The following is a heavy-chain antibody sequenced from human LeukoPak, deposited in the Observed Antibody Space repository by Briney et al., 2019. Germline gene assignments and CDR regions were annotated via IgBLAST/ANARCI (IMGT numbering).Heavy chain of an antibody. CDR2: IYYRGNT. Sequence: PSETLSLTCTVSGGSISSDYWSWIRHPPAKRLERGGDIYYRGNTNYNPSLKSRVTISEYTSKNQFSLKLSSVTAAATAVYCCARAPGGYGSGSGGAFDIWGQGTMVTVSS. J-gene: IGHJ3*02. D-gene: IGHD3-10*01. CDR3: ARAPGGYGSGSGGAFDI. V-gene: IGHV4-59*01. CDR1: GGSISSDY.